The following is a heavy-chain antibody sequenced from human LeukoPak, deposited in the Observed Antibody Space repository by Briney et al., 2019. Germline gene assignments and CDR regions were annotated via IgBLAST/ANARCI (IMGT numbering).Heavy chain of an antibody. Sequence: PGGSLRLSCEGSGFRFDDFPMNWVRQAPGKGLEWISYIGTVSNNIYYADSVKGRYTISRDNPKNSLSLQMNSLRAEDTAVYYCAREKLYGNSLDVWGHGTMVSVSS. CDR3: AREKLYGNSLDV. J-gene: IGHJ3*01. V-gene: IGHV3-48*01. CDR2: IGTVSNNI. CDR1: GFRFDDFP. D-gene: IGHD1-26*01.